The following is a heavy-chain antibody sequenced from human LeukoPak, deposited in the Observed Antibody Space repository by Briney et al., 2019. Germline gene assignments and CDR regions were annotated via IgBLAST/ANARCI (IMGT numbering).Heavy chain of an antibody. CDR3: ARDLRRFAAYYFDY. CDR2: ISSDGRDK. V-gene: IGHV3-30*03. J-gene: IGHJ4*02. CDR1: GFTFSGYA. Sequence: PGRSLRLSCAASGFTFSGYAIHWVRQAPGMGLEWVAVISSDGRDKHHADSVKGRFTISRDNSKNTLYLQTNSLRAEDTAVYYCARDLRRFAAYYFDYWGQGTLVTVSS. D-gene: IGHD5/OR15-5a*01.